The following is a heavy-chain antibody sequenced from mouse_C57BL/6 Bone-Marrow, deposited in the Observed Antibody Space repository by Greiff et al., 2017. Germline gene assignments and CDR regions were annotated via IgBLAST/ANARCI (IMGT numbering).Heavy chain of an antibody. V-gene: IGHV5-4*01. CDR3: ARGGLPYYAMDY. Sequence: EVQVVESGGGLVKPGGSLKLSCAASGFNFSSYAMSWVRQTPEKRLEWVATISDGGSYTYYPDNVKGRFTISRDNAKNNLYLQMSHLKSEDTAMYYCARGGLPYYAMDYWGQGTSVTVSS. D-gene: IGHD2-4*01. CDR2: ISDGGSYT. CDR1: GFNFSSYA. J-gene: IGHJ4*01.